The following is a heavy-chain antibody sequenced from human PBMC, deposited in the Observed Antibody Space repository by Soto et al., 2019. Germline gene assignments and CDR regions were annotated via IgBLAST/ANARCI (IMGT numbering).Heavy chain of an antibody. V-gene: IGHV1-46*01. Sequence: EASVKVSCKASGYTFTSSYIHWVRQAPGQGPEWMGIINPTSGGTSYAQNLQGRVTMTRDTSTRTVYMELNSLRSDDTAVYYCARGPGASGLDVWGQGTTVTVSS. CDR1: GYTFTSSY. CDR3: ARGPGASGLDV. CDR2: INPTSGGT. J-gene: IGHJ6*02. D-gene: IGHD2-8*02.